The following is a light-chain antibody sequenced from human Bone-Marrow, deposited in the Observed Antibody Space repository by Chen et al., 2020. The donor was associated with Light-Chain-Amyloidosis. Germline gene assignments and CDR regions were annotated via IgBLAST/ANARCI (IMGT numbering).Light chain of an antibody. CDR1: QSVSSY. CDR2: DAS. J-gene: IGKJ1*01. CDR3: QQHNYWLS. Sequence: EIVLTQSPATLSLSPGERATLSCRASQSVSSYLAWYQQKPGQAPRLLIYDASNRATGIPARFSGSGAGTDFTLTISSLEPEDFAVYYCQQHNYWLSFGQGTKVEVK. V-gene: IGKV3-11*01.